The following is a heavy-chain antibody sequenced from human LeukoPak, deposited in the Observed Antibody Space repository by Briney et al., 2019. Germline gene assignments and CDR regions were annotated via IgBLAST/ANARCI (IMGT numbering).Heavy chain of an antibody. J-gene: IGHJ4*02. CDR2: IKPDGSEK. CDR1: GFTFSDYS. CDR3: AREGIAVAGIDY. D-gene: IGHD6-19*01. V-gene: IGHV3-7*01. Sequence: PGGSLRLSCAASGFTFSDYSMNWVRQAPGKGLEWVGNIKPDGSEKYYVDSVKGRFTISRDNAKNTLYLQMNSLRAEDTAVYYCAREGIAVAGIDYWGQGTLVTVSS.